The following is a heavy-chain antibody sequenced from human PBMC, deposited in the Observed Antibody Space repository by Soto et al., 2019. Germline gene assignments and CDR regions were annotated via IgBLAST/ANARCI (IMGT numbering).Heavy chain of an antibody. V-gene: IGHV4-39*01. J-gene: IGHJ4*02. CDR1: GGSISSSSYY. Sequence: SETLSLTCTVSGGSISSSSYYWGWIRQPPGKGLEWIGSIYYSGSTYYNPSLKSRVTISVDTSKNQFSLKLSSVTAADTAVYYCARHSMDTAMTTTFFHDYWGQGTLVTVSS. D-gene: IGHD5-18*01. CDR3: ARHSMDTAMTTTFFHDY. CDR2: IYYSGST.